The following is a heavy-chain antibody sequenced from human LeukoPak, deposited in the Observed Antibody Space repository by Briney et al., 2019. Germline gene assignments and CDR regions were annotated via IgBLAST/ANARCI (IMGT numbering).Heavy chain of an antibody. CDR2: ISSSSSSYI. D-gene: IGHD2-21*02. V-gene: IGHV3-21*01. Sequence: GGSLRLSSAASGFTFSSYSMNWVRQAPGKGLEWVSSISSSSSSYIYYADSVKGRFTISRDNAKNSLYLQMNSLRAENTAVYYCARDPSPVVVTTHAVGSAFDIWGQGTMVTVSS. CDR1: GFTFSSYS. J-gene: IGHJ3*02. CDR3: ARDPSPVVVTTHAVGSAFDI.